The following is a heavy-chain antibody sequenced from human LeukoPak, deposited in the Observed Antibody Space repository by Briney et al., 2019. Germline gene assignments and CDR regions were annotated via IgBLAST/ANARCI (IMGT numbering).Heavy chain of an antibody. J-gene: IGHJ6*02. D-gene: IGHD3-22*01. V-gene: IGHV3-48*03. Sequence: GGSLRLSCAVSGFTFSTYALTWVRQAPGKGLEWVSYISSSGSTIYYADSVKGRFTISRDNAKNSLYLQMNSLRAEDTAVYYCARDPSYYDSSGPLYYGMDVWGQGTTVTVSS. CDR2: ISSSGSTI. CDR1: GFTFSTYA. CDR3: ARDPSYYDSSGPLYYGMDV.